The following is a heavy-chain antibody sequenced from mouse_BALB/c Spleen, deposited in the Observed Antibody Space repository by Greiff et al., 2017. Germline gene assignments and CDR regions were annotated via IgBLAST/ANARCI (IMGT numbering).Heavy chain of an antibody. D-gene: IGHD2-14*01. CDR2: IWAGGST. CDR3: ARDGYDAWFAY. CDR1: GFSLTSYG. Sequence: QVQLKQSGPGLVAPSQSLSITCTVSGFSLTSYGVHWVRQPPGKGLEWLGVIWAGGSTNYNSAHMSRLSISKDNSKSQVFLKMNSLQTDDTAMYYCARDGYDAWFAYWGQGTLVTVSA. J-gene: IGHJ3*01. V-gene: IGHV2-9*02.